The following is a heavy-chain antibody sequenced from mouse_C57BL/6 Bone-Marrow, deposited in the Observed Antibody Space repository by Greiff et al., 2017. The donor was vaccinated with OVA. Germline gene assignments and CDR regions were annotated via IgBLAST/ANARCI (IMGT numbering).Heavy chain of an antibody. CDR1: GYTFTSYW. J-gene: IGHJ4*01. CDR3: ARIYYGNYYAMDY. D-gene: IGHD2-1*01. CDR2: IDPNSGGT. Sequence: VQLQQPGAELVKPGASVKLSCTASGYTFTSYWMHWVKQRPGRGLEWIGRIDPNSGGTKYNEKFKSKATLTVDKPSSTAYVQLSSLTSEDSAVYYCARIYYGNYYAMDYWGQGTSVTVSS. V-gene: IGHV1-72*01.